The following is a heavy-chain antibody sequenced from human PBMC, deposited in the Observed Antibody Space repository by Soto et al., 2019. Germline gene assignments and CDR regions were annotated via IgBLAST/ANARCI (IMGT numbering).Heavy chain of an antibody. D-gene: IGHD3-10*01. CDR1: GGSISSYY. Sequence: LSLTCTVSGGSISSYYWSWIRQPPGKGLEWIGYIYYSGSTSYNPSLKSRVTISVDTSKNQFSLKLSSVTAADTAVYYCARGTYGSGSYDFDYWGQGTLVTVSS. V-gene: IGHV4-59*01. J-gene: IGHJ4*02. CDR2: IYYSGST. CDR3: ARGTYGSGSYDFDY.